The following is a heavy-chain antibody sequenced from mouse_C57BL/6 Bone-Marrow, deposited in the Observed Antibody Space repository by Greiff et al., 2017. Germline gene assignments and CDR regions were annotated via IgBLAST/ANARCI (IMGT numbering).Heavy chain of an antibody. J-gene: IGHJ3*01. CDR2: IYPGSGST. D-gene: IGHD1-1*01. CDR3: ATYYYCSSYAWFAY. CDR1: GYTFTSYW. V-gene: IGHV1-55*01. Sequence: QVQLQQPGAELVKPGASVKMSCKASGYTFTSYWITWVKQRPGQGLEWIGDIYPGSGSTNYNEKFKSKATLTVDTSSSTAYMQLSSLTSEGSAVYYGATYYYCSSYAWFAYWGQGTLVTVSA.